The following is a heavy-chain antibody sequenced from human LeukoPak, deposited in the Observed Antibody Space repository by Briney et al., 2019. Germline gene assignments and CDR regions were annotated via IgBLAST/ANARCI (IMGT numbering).Heavy chain of an antibody. V-gene: IGHV4-34*01. Sequence: SETLSLTCAVYGGSFSGDYWSWIRQPPGKGLEWIGEINHSGSTNYNPSLKSRVTISVDTSKNQFSLRLSSVTAADTAVYYCARDVRPYSSGWYGDAFDIWGQGTMVTVSS. CDR2: INHSGST. J-gene: IGHJ3*02. CDR3: ARDVRPYSSGWYGDAFDI. D-gene: IGHD6-19*01. CDR1: GGSFSGDY.